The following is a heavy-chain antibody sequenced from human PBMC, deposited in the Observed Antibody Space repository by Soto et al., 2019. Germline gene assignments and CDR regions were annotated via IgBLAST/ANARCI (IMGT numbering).Heavy chain of an antibody. J-gene: IGHJ4*02. CDR2: IYRTGST. CDR1: GGSFTSNNW. CDR3: ASRDPGTSVDY. V-gene: IGHV4-4*02. D-gene: IGHD1-7*01. Sequence: TSETLSLTCAVSGGSFTSNNWWTWVRQPPGQGLEWIGEIYRTGSTNYNPSLKSRVTISLDKSENQFSLKVTSLTAADTAVYYCASRDPGTSVDYWGQGTLVTVSS.